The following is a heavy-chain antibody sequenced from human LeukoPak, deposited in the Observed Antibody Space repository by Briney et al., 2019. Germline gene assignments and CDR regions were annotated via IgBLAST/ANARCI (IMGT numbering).Heavy chain of an antibody. CDR3: ARITWIRGHDY. CDR1: GFTVSSNY. Sequence: GGSPRLSCAASGFTVSSNYMSWVRQAPGKGLEWVSVIYSGGSTYYADSVKGRFTISRDNSKNTLYLQMNSLRAEDTAVYYCARITWIRGHDYWGQGTLVTVSS. D-gene: IGHD5-12*01. J-gene: IGHJ4*02. CDR2: IYSGGST. V-gene: IGHV3-66*01.